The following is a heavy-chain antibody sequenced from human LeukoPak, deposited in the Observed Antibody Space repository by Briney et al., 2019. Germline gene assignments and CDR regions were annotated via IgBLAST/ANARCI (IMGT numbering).Heavy chain of an antibody. Sequence: SQTLSLTCTVSGGSISSGAYYWTWIRQSPGKVLGWISYMYYTRSTHYNPSLRSRLSTSVDTSKNQFSLNLGSVTAADTAVYYCARASGGSCSAGGCYLLSGLDAWGQGTTVTVSS. CDR2: MYYTRST. J-gene: IGHJ6*02. D-gene: IGHD2-15*01. CDR3: ARASGGSCSAGGCYLLSGLDA. CDR1: GGSISSGAYY. V-gene: IGHV4-31*03.